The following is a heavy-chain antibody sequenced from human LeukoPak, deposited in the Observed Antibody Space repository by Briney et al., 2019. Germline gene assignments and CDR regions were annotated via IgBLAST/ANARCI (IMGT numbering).Heavy chain of an antibody. Sequence: PGGSLRLSCAASGFAFSDSAMHWVRQASGKGLEWVGRIRSKADSHATAYAASVQGRFTISRDDSRNTAYLQMNSLKTDDTAVYYCTTGETVVIRNDAFDSWGQGTMVTVPS. CDR3: TTGETVVIRNDAFDS. D-gene: IGHD4-23*01. J-gene: IGHJ3*02. V-gene: IGHV3-73*01. CDR1: GFAFSDSA. CDR2: IRSKADSHAT.